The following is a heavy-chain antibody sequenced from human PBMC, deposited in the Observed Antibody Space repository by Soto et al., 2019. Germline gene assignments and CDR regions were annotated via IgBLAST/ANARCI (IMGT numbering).Heavy chain of an antibody. CDR2: IYPGDSDT. CDR1: GYSFTRYW. CDR3: ARDSELVHFDY. V-gene: IGHV5-51*01. J-gene: IGHJ4*02. D-gene: IGHD2-8*02. Sequence: GESLKISCKGSGYSFTRYWIGWVRQMPGKGLEWMGIIYPGDSDTRYSPSFQGQVTISADKSISTAYLQWTSLKASDTAVYYCARDSELVHFDYWGQGTLVTVSS.